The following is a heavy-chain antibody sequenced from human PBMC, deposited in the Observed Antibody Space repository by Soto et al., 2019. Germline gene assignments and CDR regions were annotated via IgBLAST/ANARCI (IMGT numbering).Heavy chain of an antibody. Sequence: AAVKVSCKACGGTFSRYAISWVRQAPGQGLEWMGGIIPIFGTANYAQKFQGRVTITADESTSTAYMELSSLRSEDTAVYYCARGRSIAARAGFDYWGQGTLVTVPQ. CDR2: IIPIFGTA. CDR3: ARGRSIAARAGFDY. CDR1: GGTFSRYA. D-gene: IGHD6-6*01. V-gene: IGHV1-69*13. J-gene: IGHJ4*02.